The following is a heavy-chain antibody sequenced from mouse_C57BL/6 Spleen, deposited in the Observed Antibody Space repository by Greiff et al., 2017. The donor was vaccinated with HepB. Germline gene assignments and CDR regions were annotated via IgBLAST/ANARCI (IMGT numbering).Heavy chain of an antibody. V-gene: IGHV1-52*01. D-gene: IGHD2-1*01. Sequence: QVQLQQPGAELVRPGSSVKLSCKASGYTFTSYWMHWVKQRPIQGLEWIGNIDPSDSETHYNQKFKDKATLTVDKSSSTAYMQLSSRTSEDSAVYYCAREGDGNYGYFDYWGQGTTLTVSS. J-gene: IGHJ2*01. CDR3: AREGDGNYGYFDY. CDR2: IDPSDSET. CDR1: GYTFTSYW.